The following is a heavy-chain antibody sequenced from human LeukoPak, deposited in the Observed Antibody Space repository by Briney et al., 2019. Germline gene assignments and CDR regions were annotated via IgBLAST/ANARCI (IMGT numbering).Heavy chain of an antibody. J-gene: IGHJ4*02. V-gene: IGHV4-61*01. Sequence: SETLSLTCTVSGDSVSNGNYYWSWIRQPPGKGLEWIGYIYYSGSTNYNPSLKSRVTISVDTSKNQFSLKLSSVTAADTAVYYCARGDYGDYEQTYYFDYWGQGTLVSVSS. CDR3: ARGDYGDYEQTYYFDY. CDR2: IYYSGST. CDR1: GDSVSNGNYY. D-gene: IGHD4-17*01.